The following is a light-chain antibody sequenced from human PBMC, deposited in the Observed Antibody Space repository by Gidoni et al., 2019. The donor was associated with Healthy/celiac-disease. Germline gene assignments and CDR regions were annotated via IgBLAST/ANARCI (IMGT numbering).Light chain of an antibody. V-gene: IGKV1-12*01. J-gene: IGKJ3*01. CDR1: QGSSSW. Sequence: DIHMTQYPSSVSSSVGDTVTITWRARQGSSSWFAWYQQKPGKAPKLLIYAASSVQSGVQSMCSGSGAGTDFTLTSSRQQDDDFATYYCQQANSFPFTFGPGTKVDIK. CDR2: AAS. CDR3: QQANSFPFT.